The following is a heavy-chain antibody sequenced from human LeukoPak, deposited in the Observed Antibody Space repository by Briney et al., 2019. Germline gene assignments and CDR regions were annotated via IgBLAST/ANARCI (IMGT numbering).Heavy chain of an antibody. CDR2: IKQDGSEK. CDR3: ARRRGSTSGSYYMDV. J-gene: IGHJ6*03. V-gene: IGHV3-7*01. Sequence: GGSLRLSCVASGFPFSSYWMSWVRQAPGKGLEWVANIKQDGSEKYYVDSVKGRFTISRDNAKNSLYLQMNSLRAEDTAVYYCARRRGSTSGSYYMDVWGKGTTVTVSS. D-gene: IGHD2-2*01. CDR1: GFPFSSYW.